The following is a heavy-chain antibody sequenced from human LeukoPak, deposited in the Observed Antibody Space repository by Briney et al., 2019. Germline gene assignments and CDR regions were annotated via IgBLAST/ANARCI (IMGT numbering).Heavy chain of an antibody. CDR2: INDGGDST. Sequence: PGGSLRLSCAASGFTFSSYAMSWVRQAPGKGREWVSGINDGGDSTYYADSVKGRFTISRDNSKNTLYLQMNSLRAEDTAVYYCAKVRTGTYYRDPFDIWGQGTMVTVSS. D-gene: IGHD1-26*01. CDR1: GFTFSSYA. CDR3: AKVRTGTYYRDPFDI. V-gene: IGHV3-23*01. J-gene: IGHJ3*02.